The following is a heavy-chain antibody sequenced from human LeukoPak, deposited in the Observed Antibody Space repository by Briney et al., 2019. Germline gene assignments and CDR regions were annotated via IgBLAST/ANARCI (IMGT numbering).Heavy chain of an antibody. CDR3: ARAAAALGYYYGSGSKYYFDY. CDR1: GFTFSSYS. CDR2: ISSSSSYI. V-gene: IGHV3-21*01. J-gene: IGHJ4*02. Sequence: PGGSLRLSCAASGFTFSSYSMNWVRQAPGKGLEWVSSISSSSSYIYYADSVKGRFTISRDNAKNSLYLQMNSLRAEDTAVYYCARAAAALGYYYGSGSKYYFDYWGQGTLVTVSS. D-gene: IGHD3-10*01.